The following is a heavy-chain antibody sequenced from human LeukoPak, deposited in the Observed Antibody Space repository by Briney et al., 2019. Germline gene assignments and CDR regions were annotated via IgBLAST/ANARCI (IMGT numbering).Heavy chain of an antibody. Sequence: SVKVSCKASGYTFTGYYMHWVRQAPGQGLEWMGWINPNSGGTNYAQKFQGRVTMTRDTSISTAYMELSRLRSDDTAVYYCARDLGRCGGDCYGLYNWFDPWGQGTLVTVSS. D-gene: IGHD2-21*02. CDR2: INPNSGGT. J-gene: IGHJ5*02. CDR1: GYTFTGYY. V-gene: IGHV1-2*02. CDR3: ARDLGRCGGDCYGLYNWFDP.